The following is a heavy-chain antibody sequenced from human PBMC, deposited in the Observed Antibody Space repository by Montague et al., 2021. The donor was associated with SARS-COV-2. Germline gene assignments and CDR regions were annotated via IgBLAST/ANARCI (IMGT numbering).Heavy chain of an antibody. D-gene: IGHD5-18*01. Sequence: SETLSLTCTVTGGPISGSSDYWGWIRQSPGKGLEWIASVDYSGNTSYSPSLKSRLTISVDTSKNQFSLKLNSVTAADTALYYCARREYSYGWGDWGQGTLVTVSS. V-gene: IGHV4-39*01. J-gene: IGHJ4*02. CDR3: ARREYSYGWGD. CDR1: GGPISGSSDY. CDR2: VDYSGNT.